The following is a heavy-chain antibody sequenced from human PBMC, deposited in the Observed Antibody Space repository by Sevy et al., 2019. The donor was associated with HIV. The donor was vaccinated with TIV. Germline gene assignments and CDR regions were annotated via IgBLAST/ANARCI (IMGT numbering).Heavy chain of an antibody. CDR1: GFSLSTSGVG. D-gene: IGHD3-10*01. V-gene: IGHV2-5*02. CDR2: IYWDDDK. CDR3: AHSLLYGSGHTNGDYMDV. Sequence: SGPTLVKPTQTLTLTCTFSGFSLSTSGVGVGWIRQPPGKALEWLALIYWDDDKRYSPSLKSRLTITKDTSKNQVVLTMTNMDPVDTATYYCAHSLLYGSGHTNGDYMDVWGKWTTVTVSS. J-gene: IGHJ6*03.